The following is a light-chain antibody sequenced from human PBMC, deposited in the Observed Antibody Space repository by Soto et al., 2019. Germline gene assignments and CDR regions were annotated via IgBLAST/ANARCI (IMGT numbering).Light chain of an antibody. CDR2: RAS. J-gene: IGKJ1*01. CDR1: QSISSN. V-gene: IGKV3-15*01. CDR3: QHYNNWPPWT. Sequence: DIVMTQSPATLSVSPGERATLSCRASQSISSNLARYQQKPGQAPRLLIYRASTRATGIPARFSGSGSGTDFTLTISSLQSEDFAIHYCQHYNNWPPWTFGQGTKVEIK.